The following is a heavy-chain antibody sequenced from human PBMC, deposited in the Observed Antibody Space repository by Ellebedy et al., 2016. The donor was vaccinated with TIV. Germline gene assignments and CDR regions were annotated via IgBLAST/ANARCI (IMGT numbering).Heavy chain of an antibody. CDR2: INHSGST. D-gene: IGHD3-22*01. Sequence: SETLSLXXAVYGGSFSGYYWSWIRQPPGKGLEWIGEINHSGSTYYNPSLKSRVTISVDTSKNQFSLKLSSVTAADTAVYYCARHYYDSSGYYYQYGMDVWGQGTTVTVSS. J-gene: IGHJ6*02. CDR1: GGSFSGYY. CDR3: ARHYYDSSGYYYQYGMDV. V-gene: IGHV4-34*01.